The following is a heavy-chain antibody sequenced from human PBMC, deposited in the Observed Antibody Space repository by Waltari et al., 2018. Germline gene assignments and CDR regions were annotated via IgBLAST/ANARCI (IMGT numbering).Heavy chain of an antibody. J-gene: IGHJ3*02. CDR3: ARAPRTYDILILKGAFDI. CDR1: GGSISSYY. Sequence: QVQLQESGPGLVKPSETLSLTCTVSGGSISSYYWSWIRQPPGKGLEWIGYIYYSGSTNYNPSLKSRVTISVDTSKNQCSLKLSSVTAADTAVYYCARAPRTYDILILKGAFDIWGQGTMVTVSS. D-gene: IGHD3-9*01. CDR2: IYYSGST. V-gene: IGHV4-59*01.